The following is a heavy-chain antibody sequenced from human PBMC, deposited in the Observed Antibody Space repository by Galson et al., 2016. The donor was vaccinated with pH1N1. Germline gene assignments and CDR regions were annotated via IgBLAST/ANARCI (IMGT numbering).Heavy chain of an antibody. CDR1: GGSISSGGYY. CDR3: ANLLYGDYSNWFDP. V-gene: IGHV4-30-4*08. Sequence: TLSLTCTVSGGSISSGGYYWSWIRQHPGKGLEWIGYIYYSGSTYYNPSLKSRVTISVDTSKNQFSLKLSSVTAADTAVYYCANLLYGDYSNWFDPWGQGTLVTVSS. D-gene: IGHD4-17*01. CDR2: IYYSGST. J-gene: IGHJ5*02.